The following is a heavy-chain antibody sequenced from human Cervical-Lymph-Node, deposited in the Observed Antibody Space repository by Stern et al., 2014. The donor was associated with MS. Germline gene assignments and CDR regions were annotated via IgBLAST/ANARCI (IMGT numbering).Heavy chain of an antibody. CDR3: ARGGRGVGLEY. D-gene: IGHD3-10*01. Sequence: QVQLVESGGGVVQPGRSLSLSCVASGFTFSTYATHWVRQAPGKGLEWVAFVSYDGTQRNSTDSVKARFTISRDNSKNTLYLHMNSLRDEDTAVYFCARGGRGVGLEYWGQGALVTVSS. V-gene: IGHV3-30-3*01. J-gene: IGHJ4*02. CDR1: GFTFSTYA. CDR2: VSYDGTQR.